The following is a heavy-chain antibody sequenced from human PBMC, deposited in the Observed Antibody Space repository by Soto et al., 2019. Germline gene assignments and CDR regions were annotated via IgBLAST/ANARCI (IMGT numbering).Heavy chain of an antibody. CDR2: IIPILGIA. CDR3: ARVDHYYDSSAPFDY. Sequence: QVQLVQSGAEVKKPGSSVKVSCKASGGTFSSYTISWVRQAPGQGLEWMGRIIPILGIANYAQKFQGRVTITADKSTSTAYMELSRLRTEDTAVYYCARVDHYYDSSAPFDYWGQRTLVTVSS. J-gene: IGHJ4*02. D-gene: IGHD3-22*01. CDR1: GGTFSSYT. V-gene: IGHV1-69*02.